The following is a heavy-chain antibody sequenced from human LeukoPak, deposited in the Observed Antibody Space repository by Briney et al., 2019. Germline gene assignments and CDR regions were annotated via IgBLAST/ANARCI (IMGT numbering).Heavy chain of an antibody. Sequence: GASVTVSFKASGYTFTRYYMHWVRQAPAQGLEWMGIINSSGCSTSFAQKLQDRLNNTRQIHTHTVYVEVNSLSSGDTPVYLCATLGARCSGGSCYRGSSVDNWGERTLVTVSS. CDR2: INSSGCST. D-gene: IGHD2-15*01. J-gene: IGHJ4*02. CDR1: GYTFTRYY. V-gene: IGHV1-46*01. CDR3: ATLGARCSGGSCYRGSSVDN.